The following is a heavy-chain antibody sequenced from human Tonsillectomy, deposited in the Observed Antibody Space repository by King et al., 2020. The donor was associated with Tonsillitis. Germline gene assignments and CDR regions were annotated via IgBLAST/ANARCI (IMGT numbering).Heavy chain of an antibody. V-gene: IGHV3-30*02. CDR1: GFTFSTYD. J-gene: IGHJ4*02. CDR3: AKGDAN. D-gene: IGHD3-16*01. Sequence: VQLVESGGGVVQPGGSLRLSCAASGFTFSTYDMHWVRQAPDSVTGRFTISRDNSKNTLYLQMNSLRAEDTAVYYCAKGDANWGQGTLVTVSS.